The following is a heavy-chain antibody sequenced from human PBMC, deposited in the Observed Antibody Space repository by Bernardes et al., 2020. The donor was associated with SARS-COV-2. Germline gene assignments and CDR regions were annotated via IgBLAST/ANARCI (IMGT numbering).Heavy chain of an antibody. D-gene: IGHD2-8*01. Sequence: GGSLRLSCAASGFTFSSPWLHWVRQAPGKGLVWVSRINPDGRGTNDADSVKGRFTISRDNAKNMLFLQMSGLRAEDTAMYYCARDLGYCTNGVCSPWGQGTLVTVSS. V-gene: IGHV3-74*01. CDR3: ARDLGYCTNGVCSP. CDR1: GFTFSSPW. CDR2: INPDGRGT. J-gene: IGHJ5*02.